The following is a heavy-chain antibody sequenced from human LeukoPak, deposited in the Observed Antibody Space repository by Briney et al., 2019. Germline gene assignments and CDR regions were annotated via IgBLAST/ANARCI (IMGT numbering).Heavy chain of an antibody. CDR1: GFTFDDYA. V-gene: IGHV3-9*03. Sequence: QGGGSLRLSCAASGFTFDDYAMHWVRQAPGKGLEWVSGISWNSGSIGYADSVKGRFTISRDNAKNSLYLQMNSLRAEDMALYYCAKDIRKKKVLRFLEWLFPLDAFDIWGQGTMVTVSS. J-gene: IGHJ3*02. D-gene: IGHD3-3*01. CDR3: AKDIRKKKVLRFLEWLFPLDAFDI. CDR2: ISWNSGSI.